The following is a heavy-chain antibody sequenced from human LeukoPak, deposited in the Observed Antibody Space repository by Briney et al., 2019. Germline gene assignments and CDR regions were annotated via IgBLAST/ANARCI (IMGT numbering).Heavy chain of an antibody. CDR3: ARPTYYSGWDLRADAFDM. D-gene: IGHD1-26*01. Sequence: SVKVSCKASGGTFSSYAISWVRQAPGQGLEWMGGIIPIFGTANYAQKFQGRVTITADESTSTAYMELSSLRSEDTAVYYCARPTYYSGWDLRADAFDMWGLGTMVTVSS. J-gene: IGHJ3*02. CDR1: GGTFSSYA. CDR2: IIPIFGTA. V-gene: IGHV1-69*01.